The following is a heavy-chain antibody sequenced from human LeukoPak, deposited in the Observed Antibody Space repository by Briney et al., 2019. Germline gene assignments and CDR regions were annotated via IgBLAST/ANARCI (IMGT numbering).Heavy chain of an antibody. CDR3: ARDRNDYGPYSDY. CDR2: ISSSSSYI. D-gene: IGHD4-17*01. V-gene: IGHV3-21*01. Sequence: PGVSLRLSCAASGFTFSSYSMNWVRQAPGKGLEWVSSISSSSSYIYYADSVKGRFTISRDNAKNSLYLQMISLRAEDTAVYYCARDRNDYGPYSDYCGQGTLVTVSS. CDR1: GFTFSSYS. J-gene: IGHJ4*02.